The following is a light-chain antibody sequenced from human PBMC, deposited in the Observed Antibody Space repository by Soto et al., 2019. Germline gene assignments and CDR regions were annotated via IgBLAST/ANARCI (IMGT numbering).Light chain of an antibody. Sequence: QSALTQPASVSGSPGQSIAISCTGTSSDVGGYNYVSWYQQHPGKAPKLIIHEVSNRPSGVSDRFSGSKSGNTASLTISGLQADDEADYYCSSHTGYSTRVFGTGTKLTVL. J-gene: IGLJ1*01. CDR3: SSHTGYSTRV. CDR2: EVS. V-gene: IGLV2-14*01. CDR1: SSDVGGYNY.